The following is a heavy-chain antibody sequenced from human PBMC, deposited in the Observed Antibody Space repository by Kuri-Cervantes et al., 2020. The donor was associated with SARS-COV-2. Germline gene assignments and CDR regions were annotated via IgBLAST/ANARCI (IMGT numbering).Heavy chain of an antibody. J-gene: IGHJ4*02. CDR3: ARGRIRPFDY. CDR2: INHSGST. CDR1: GGSFSGYY. V-gene: IGHV4-34*01. Sequence: GSLRLSCGVYGGSFSGYYWSWIRQPPGKGLEWIGEINHSGSTNYNPSLKSRVTISVDTSKNQFSLKLSSVTAADTAVYYCARGRIRPFDYWGQGTLVTVSS.